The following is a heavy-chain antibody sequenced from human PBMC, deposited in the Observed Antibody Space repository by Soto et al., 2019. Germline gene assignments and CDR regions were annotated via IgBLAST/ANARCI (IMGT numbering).Heavy chain of an antibody. D-gene: IGHD2-2*01. J-gene: IGHJ5*02. CDR2: INPNSGGT. CDR3: ARAEGYCSSTSCANWFEP. CDR1: GYTFTGYY. V-gene: IGHV1-2*04. Sequence: ASVKVSCKASGYTFTGYYMHWVRQAPGQGLEWMGWINPNSGGTNYAQKFQGWVTMTRDTSISTAYMELSRLRSDDTAVYYRARAEGYCSSTSCANWFEPWGQGTLVTVSS.